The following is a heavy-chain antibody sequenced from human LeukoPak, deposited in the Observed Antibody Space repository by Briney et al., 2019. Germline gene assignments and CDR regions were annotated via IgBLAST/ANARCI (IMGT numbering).Heavy chain of an antibody. Sequence: SVTVSCKASGGTFSSYAISWVRQAPGQGLEWMGRIIPILDITNYAQKFQGRVTITADKSTGTAYMELSSLRSEDTAVYYCARDATITTSDYYYGMDVWGQGTTVTVSS. CDR3: ARDATITTSDYYYGMDV. V-gene: IGHV1-69*04. CDR1: GGTFSSYA. CDR2: IIPILDIT. J-gene: IGHJ6*02. D-gene: IGHD4-11*01.